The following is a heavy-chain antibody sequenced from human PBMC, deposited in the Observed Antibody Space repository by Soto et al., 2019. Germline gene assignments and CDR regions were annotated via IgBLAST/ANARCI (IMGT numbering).Heavy chain of an antibody. CDR1: GFTFSGFT. CDR2: ISRGGETI. V-gene: IGHV3-48*02. J-gene: IGHJ1*01. CDR3: ASRNLAVFSGTDPPYYFSS. Sequence: GGSLRLSCAASGFTFSGFTMNWVRQTPGRGLEWISYISRGGETIYYADSVKGRFTISRDNAENSLYLQMNSLRDEDTAVYYCASRNLAVFSGTDPPYYFSSRARGTLVTVSS. D-gene: IGHD2-2*01.